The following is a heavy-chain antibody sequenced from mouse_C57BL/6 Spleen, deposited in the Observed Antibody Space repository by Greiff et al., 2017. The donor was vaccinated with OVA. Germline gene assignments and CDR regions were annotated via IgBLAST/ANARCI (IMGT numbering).Heavy chain of an antibody. CDR3: ARAYYGSSWGGYFDV. D-gene: IGHD1-1*01. CDR2: ISDGGSYT. Sequence: EVQLVESGGGLVKPGGSLKLSCAASGFTFSSYAMSWVRQTPEKRLEWVATISDGGSYTYYPDNVKGRFTISRDNAKNNLYLQMSHLKSEDTAMYYCARAYYGSSWGGYFDVWGTGTTVTVSS. CDR1: GFTFSSYA. J-gene: IGHJ1*03. V-gene: IGHV5-4*01.